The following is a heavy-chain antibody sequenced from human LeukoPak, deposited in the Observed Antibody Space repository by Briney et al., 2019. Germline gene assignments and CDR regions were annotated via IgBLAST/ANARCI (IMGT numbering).Heavy chain of an antibody. CDR3: ARGRDYDMLTGYYSNWFDP. D-gene: IGHD3-9*01. Sequence: SETLSLTCTVSGGSISSYYWSWIRQPPGKGLEWIGYIYYSGSTNYNPSLKSRVTISVDTSKNQFSLKLSSVTAADTAVYYCARGRDYDMLTGYYSNWFDPWGQGTLVTVSS. CDR1: GGSISSYY. J-gene: IGHJ5*02. V-gene: IGHV4-59*01. CDR2: IYYSGST.